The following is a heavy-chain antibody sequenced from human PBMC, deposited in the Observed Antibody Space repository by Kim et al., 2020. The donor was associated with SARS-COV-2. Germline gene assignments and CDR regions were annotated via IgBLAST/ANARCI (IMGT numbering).Heavy chain of an antibody. J-gene: IGHJ4*01. D-gene: IGHD2-8*02. CDR1: GGSFSGYY. V-gene: IGHV4-34*01. CDR2: ISHSGNT. Sequence: SETLSLTCAVYGGSFSGYYWSWIRQPPGKGLEWIGEISHSGNTNYNPSLKCRVTVSLDTSNNQFSLNLNSVTAADTAVYYCARESLIEDTGFFNFDSWG. CDR3: ARESLIEDTGFFNFDS.